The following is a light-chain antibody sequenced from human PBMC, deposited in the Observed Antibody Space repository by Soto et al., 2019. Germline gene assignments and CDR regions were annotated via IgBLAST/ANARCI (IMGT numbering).Light chain of an antibody. V-gene: IGKV3-20*01. J-gene: IGKJ5*01. CDR3: QQYGSSPIT. Sequence: EIVFTHSPGTLSLSPGEIATLSGRASQSVGESLVWYQQKPGQAPRLLIYRASTRATGIPDRFSGSGSGTDFTLTISRLEPEDFAVYYCQQYGSSPITFGQGTRLEIK. CDR2: RAS. CDR1: QSVGES.